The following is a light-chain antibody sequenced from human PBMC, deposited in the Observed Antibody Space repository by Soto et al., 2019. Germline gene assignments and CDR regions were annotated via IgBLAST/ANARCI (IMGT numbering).Light chain of an antibody. CDR3: QEYRNEYGT. CDR1: QSIDTW. Sequence: DIQMTQSPATLAASVGDRVSITCRASQSIDTWLAWYQQKAGKAPNLLIYKASRLESGVPSRFSGSGSGTEFTLTISSLQPEDFGSYYCQEYRNEYGTFGQGTKVEMK. V-gene: IGKV1-5*03. CDR2: KAS. J-gene: IGKJ1*01.